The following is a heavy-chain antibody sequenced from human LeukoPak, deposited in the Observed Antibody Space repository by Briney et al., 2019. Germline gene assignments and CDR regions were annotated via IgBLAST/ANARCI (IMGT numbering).Heavy chain of an antibody. CDR2: ISSSGSYI. Sequence: PGGSLRLSCAASGFTFSSYEMNWVRQAPGKGLEWVSSISSSGSYIYYADSVKGRFTISRDNAKNSLVLQMNSLRAEDTAVYYCARRIPTRERRPYWFFDLWGRGTLVTVSS. D-gene: IGHD1-26*01. V-gene: IGHV3-48*03. J-gene: IGHJ2*01. CDR1: GFTFSSYE. CDR3: ARRIPTRERRPYWFFDL.